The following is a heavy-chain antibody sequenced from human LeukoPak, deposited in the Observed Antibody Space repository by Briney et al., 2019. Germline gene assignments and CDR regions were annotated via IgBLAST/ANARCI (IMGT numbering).Heavy chain of an antibody. V-gene: IGHV3-23*01. CDR3: AKAQYSSGWYGDGGY. CDR1: GFTFSSYE. J-gene: IGHJ4*02. CDR2: ISGSGGST. Sequence: GGSLRLSCAASGFTFSSYEVNWVRQAPGKGLEWVSAISGSGGSTYYADSVKGRFTISRDNSKNTLYLQMNSLRAEDTAVYYCAKAQYSSGWYGDGGYWGQGTLVTVSS. D-gene: IGHD6-19*01.